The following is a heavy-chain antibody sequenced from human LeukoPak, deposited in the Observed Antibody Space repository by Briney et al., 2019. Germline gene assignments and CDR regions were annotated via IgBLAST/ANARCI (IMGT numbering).Heavy chain of an antibody. D-gene: IGHD3-22*01. CDR1: GGSISSGGYY. CDR3: VRSPYYYDRPDN. Sequence: SETLSLTCTVFGGSISSGGYYWSWIRQHPGKGLEWIGYIYYSGSTYYNPSLKSRVTISVDTSKNQFSLKLSSVTAADTAVYYCVRSPYYYDRPDNWGQGTLVTVSS. CDR2: IYYSGST. J-gene: IGHJ4*02. V-gene: IGHV4-31*03.